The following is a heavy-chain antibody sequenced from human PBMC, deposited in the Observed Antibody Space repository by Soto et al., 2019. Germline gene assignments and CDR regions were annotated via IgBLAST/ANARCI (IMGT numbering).Heavy chain of an antibody. CDR2: IYWNDDK. J-gene: IGHJ4*02. Sequence: QITLKESGPTLVKPTQTLTLTCTFSAFSLSTSGVGVGWIHQPPGKALEWLALIYWNDDKRYSPSLKSRLTITKDTSKSQVVLTMTNMDPVDTATYYCAHSPSKYSSSWYVGYRWGQGTLVTVSS. V-gene: IGHV2-5*01. CDR3: AHSPSKYSSSWYVGYR. CDR1: AFSLSTSGVG. D-gene: IGHD6-13*01.